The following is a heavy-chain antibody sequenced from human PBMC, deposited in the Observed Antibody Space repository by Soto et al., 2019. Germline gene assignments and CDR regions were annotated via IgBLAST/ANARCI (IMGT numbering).Heavy chain of an antibody. V-gene: IGHV4-30-2*01. CDR2: IYDSGNT. D-gene: IGHD4-17*01. Sequence: SETLSLTCGISGGSVISDEFAWNWIRQPPGKGLEWIGYIYDSGNTYYNPSLKSRVTMSVERSKNQFSLNLNFVTAADTAIYYCTHGDYANDYWGQGTLVTVSS. CDR1: GGSVISDEFA. CDR3: THGDYANDY. J-gene: IGHJ4*02.